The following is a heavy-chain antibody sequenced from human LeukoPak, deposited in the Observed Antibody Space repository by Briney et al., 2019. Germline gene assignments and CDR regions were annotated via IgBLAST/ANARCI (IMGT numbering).Heavy chain of an antibody. J-gene: IGHJ4*02. V-gene: IGHV3-13*01. Sequence: GGSLRLSGTASGFTLGCHHMRWVRQTTGDGLEWFAAVSAGHHAFYAGSVKGRFTVSREDAKNSLYLQMNSLRAGDTAVYYCVREARGYHYTYFDYWGQGSLVTVSS. CDR2: VSAGHHA. CDR1: GFTLGCHH. CDR3: VREARGYHYTYFDY. D-gene: IGHD5-18*01.